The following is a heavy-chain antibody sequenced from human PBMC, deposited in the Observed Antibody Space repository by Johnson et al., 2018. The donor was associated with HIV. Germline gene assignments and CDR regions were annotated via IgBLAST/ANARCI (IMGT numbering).Heavy chain of an antibody. CDR2: ISGSGGST. CDR1: GFTFSSYA. V-gene: IGHV3-23*04. J-gene: IGHJ3*02. D-gene: IGHD1-26*01. CDR3: ARGCGSPGAFDI. Sequence: VQLVESGGGVVQPGRSLRLSCAASGFTFSSYAMSWVRQAPGKGLEWVSAISGSGGSTYYADSVKGRFTISRDNSKNTLYLQMNSLRAEDTAVYYCARGCGSPGAFDIWGQGTMVTVSS.